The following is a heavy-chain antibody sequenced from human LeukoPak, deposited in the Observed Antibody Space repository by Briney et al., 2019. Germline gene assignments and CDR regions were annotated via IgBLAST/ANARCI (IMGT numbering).Heavy chain of an antibody. Sequence: PSETLSLTCTGSGFSISSYYWSWIRQPPGKGLEWIVYIYYSERTNYNPSLGSRVMISEDTSNNQSSLKLRSVTAADTAVYYCARRGYSSSWYSEHYFDYWGQGTLVTVSS. CDR3: ARRGYSSSWYSEHYFDY. CDR1: GFSISSYY. V-gene: IGHV4-59*08. CDR2: IYYSERT. J-gene: IGHJ4*02. D-gene: IGHD6-13*01.